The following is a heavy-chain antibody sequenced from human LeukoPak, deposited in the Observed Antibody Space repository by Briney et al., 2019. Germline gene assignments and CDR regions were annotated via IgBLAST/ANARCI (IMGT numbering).Heavy chain of an antibody. CDR3: ARGAYYYED. Sequence: GGSLRLSCAASGFTFSSYWMNRVRQAPGKGLEWVSYISSSSSTIYYADSVKGRFTISRDNAKNSLYLQMNSLRAEDTAVYYCARGAYYYEDWGQGTLVTVSS. D-gene: IGHD3-22*01. V-gene: IGHV3-48*01. CDR2: ISSSSSTI. J-gene: IGHJ4*02. CDR1: GFTFSSYW.